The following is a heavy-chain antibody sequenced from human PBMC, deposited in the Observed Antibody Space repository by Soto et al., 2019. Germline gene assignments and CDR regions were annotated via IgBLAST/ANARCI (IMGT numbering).Heavy chain of an antibody. J-gene: IGHJ6*02. Sequence: QVQLQESGPGLVKPSETLSLTCTVSGGSISSYYWSWIRQPPGKGLEWIGYIDYSGRTNYNPSLKRRVTISGDTSNNQFSLKLRSVRAADTAVYYCARVRKYCSSTSCYRYGMDVWGQGTTVTVSS. V-gene: IGHV4-59*01. CDR1: GGSISSYY. CDR3: ARVRKYCSSTSCYRYGMDV. D-gene: IGHD2-2*01. CDR2: IDYSGRT.